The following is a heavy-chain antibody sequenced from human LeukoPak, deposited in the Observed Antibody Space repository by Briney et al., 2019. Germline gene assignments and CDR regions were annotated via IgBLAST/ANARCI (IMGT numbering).Heavy chain of an antibody. CDR1: GFTFSSYW. V-gene: IGHV3-74*01. CDR3: SRSAYYDGSGNYYDY. D-gene: IGHD3-22*01. CDR2: ISDGGSTT. J-gene: IGHJ4*02. Sequence: GGSLRLSCAASGFTFSSYWMHWVRQAPGKGLVWVSRISDGGSTTTYADSVKGRFTISRDNAKNTLYLQMSGLRAEDTAVYYCSRSAYYDGSGNYYDYWGQGTLVTVSS.